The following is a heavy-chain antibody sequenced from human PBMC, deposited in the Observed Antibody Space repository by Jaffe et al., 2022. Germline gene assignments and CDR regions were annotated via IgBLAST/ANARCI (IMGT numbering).Heavy chain of an antibody. CDR2: IRSKAYGGTT. J-gene: IGHJ6*03. V-gene: IGHV3-49*03. CDR1: GFTFGDYA. D-gene: IGHD3-3*01. CDR3: TRARYYDFWSGYYSYYYMDV. Sequence: EVQLVESGGGLVQPGRSLRLSCTASGFTFGDYAMSWFRQAPGKGLEWVGFIRSKAYGGTTEYAASVKGRFTISRDDSKSIAYLQMNSLKTEDTAVYYCTRARYYDFWSGYYSYYYMDVWGKGTTVTVSS.